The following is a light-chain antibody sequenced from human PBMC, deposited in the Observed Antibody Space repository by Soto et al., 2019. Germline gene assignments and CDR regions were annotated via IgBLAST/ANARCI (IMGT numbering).Light chain of an antibody. CDR3: QQYDSSPVT. J-gene: IGKJ3*01. CDR2: GAS. Sequence: EIVLTQSPGTLSLSPGERATLSCRASQSVSSSYLAWYQQKPGQAPRLLIYGASSRATGIPDRFSGSGSGTDFTLTISIMETEDFAVYYCQQYDSSPVTFGPGNKVDIK. CDR1: QSVSSSY. V-gene: IGKV3-20*01.